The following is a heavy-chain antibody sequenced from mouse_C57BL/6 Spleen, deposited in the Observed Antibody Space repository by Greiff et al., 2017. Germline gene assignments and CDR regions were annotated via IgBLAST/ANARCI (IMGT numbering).Heavy chain of an antibody. CDR3: ARSGYENAMDY. CDR1: GYAFSSYW. V-gene: IGHV1-80*01. CDR2: IYPGDGDT. J-gene: IGHJ4*01. Sequence: LVESGAELVKPGASVKISCKASGYAFSSYWMNWVKQRPGKGLEWIGQIYPGDGDTNYNGKFKGKATLTADKSSSTAYMQLSSLTSEDSAVYFCARSGYENAMDYWGQGTSVTVSS. D-gene: IGHD3-1*01.